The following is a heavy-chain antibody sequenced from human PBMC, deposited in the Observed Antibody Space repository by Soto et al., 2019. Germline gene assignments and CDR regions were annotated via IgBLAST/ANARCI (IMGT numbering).Heavy chain of an antibody. CDR1: GYTFTGYY. CDR2: INPDSGGT. Sequence: QVQLVQSGAEVKKPGASVKVSCKASGYTFTGYYLHWVRQAPGQGLEWMGGINPDSGGTNYAQKFQGRVTMTRDTSISTAYMELSRLRSDDTAVYYCARPIDIGRRLFGLDVWGQGTAVTVSS. D-gene: IGHD2-15*01. CDR3: ARPIDIGRRLFGLDV. J-gene: IGHJ6*02. V-gene: IGHV1-2*02.